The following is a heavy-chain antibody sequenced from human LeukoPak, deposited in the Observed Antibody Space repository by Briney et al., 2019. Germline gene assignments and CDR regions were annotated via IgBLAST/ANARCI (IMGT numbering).Heavy chain of an antibody. CDR2: ISSSGGTI. Sequence: GGSLRLSCAASGFTFSSYGMNWIRQAPGKGLEWVSYISSSGGTIYYADSVKGRFTISRDNAKNSLYLQMSSLRAEDTAVYYCARGGWGTTTVASDYWGQGTLVTVSS. V-gene: IGHV3-48*04. J-gene: IGHJ4*02. CDR1: GFTFSSYG. D-gene: IGHD4-23*01. CDR3: ARGGWGTTTVASDY.